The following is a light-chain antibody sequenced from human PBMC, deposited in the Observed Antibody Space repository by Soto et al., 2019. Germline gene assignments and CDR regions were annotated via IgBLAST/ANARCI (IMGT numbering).Light chain of an antibody. CDR3: CSYVGSSTSYV. CDR1: NGDVGNYNL. J-gene: IGLJ1*01. CDR2: EVN. Sequence: SAVTQPAAVAGSPAQSISLSCTGTNGDVGNYNLVSWYQQHPGKAPKLMIYEVNKWPSGVSNRFSGSKSGNTASLTISGLQAEDEADYYCCSYVGSSTSYVFGTGTKVTVL. V-gene: IGLV2-23*02.